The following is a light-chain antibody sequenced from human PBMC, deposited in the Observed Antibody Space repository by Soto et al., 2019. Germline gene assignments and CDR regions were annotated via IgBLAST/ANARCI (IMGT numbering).Light chain of an antibody. CDR1: QAIRTW. Sequence: DIQMTQSPSSVSASVGDRVTITCRASQAIRTWLAWYQQKPGKAPKLLIYAASNLQTGVPSRFSGSESGTDFTLTISSLQPEDFATYYCQQANSFPRTFGQGTKVEIK. V-gene: IGKV1D-12*01. J-gene: IGKJ1*01. CDR3: QQANSFPRT. CDR2: AAS.